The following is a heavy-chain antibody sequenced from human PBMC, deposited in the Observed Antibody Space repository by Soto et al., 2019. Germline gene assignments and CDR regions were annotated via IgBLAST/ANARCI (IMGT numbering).Heavy chain of an antibody. CDR3: ARGVVRGSGWYLQTYYYYYGMDV. V-gene: IGHV4-59*01. D-gene: IGHD6-19*01. CDR1: GGSISSYY. J-gene: IGHJ6*02. Sequence: LPETLSLTCTVSGGSISSYYWSWIRQPPGKGLEWIGYIYYSGSTNYNPSLKSRVTISVDTSKNQFSLKLSSVTAADTAVYYCARGVVRGSGWYLQTYYYYYGMDVWGQGTTVTVSS. CDR2: IYYSGST.